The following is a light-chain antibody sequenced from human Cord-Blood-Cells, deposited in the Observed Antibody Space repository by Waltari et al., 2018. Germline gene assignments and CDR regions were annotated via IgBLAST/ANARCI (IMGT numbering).Light chain of an antibody. V-gene: IGLV1-47*01. Sequence: QSVLPPPPPAPGPPGQRVPIPCSGRGPTTDGIYVYCYQPLPGTAPKLLIYRNNRRPSGVPDRFSGSKSGTSASLAISGLRSEDEADYYCAAWDDSLSGWVFGGGTKLTVL. CDR2: RNN. J-gene: IGLJ3*02. CDR3: AAWDDSLSGWV. CDR1: GPTTDGIY.